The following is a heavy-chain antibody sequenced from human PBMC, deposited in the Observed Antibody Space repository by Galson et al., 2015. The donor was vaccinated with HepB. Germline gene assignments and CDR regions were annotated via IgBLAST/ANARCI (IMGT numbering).Heavy chain of an antibody. V-gene: IGHV3-11*01. D-gene: IGHD3-10*01. CDR1: GLTFSDHY. CDR3: ASLHYYGSEN. Sequence: LRLSCAASGLTFSDHYMTWIRQAPGKGLEWVSSISSSGGTKYYADSVKGRFISSRDNAKNSQYLQMNSLRAEDTAVYYCASLHYYGSENWGQGTLVTVSS. CDR2: ISSSGGTK. J-gene: IGHJ4*02.